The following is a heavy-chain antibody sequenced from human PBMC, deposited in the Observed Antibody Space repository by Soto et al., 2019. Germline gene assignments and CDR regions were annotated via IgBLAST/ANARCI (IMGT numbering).Heavy chain of an antibody. Sequence: ASVKVSCKASGYTFTSYGISWVRQAPGQGLEWMGWISAYNGNTNYAQKLQGRITMTTDTSTSTAYMDLRSLRSDDTAVYYCARLFFCRSARFTSSKDVWGQGTTVTVSS. CDR2: ISAYNGNT. CDR3: ARLFFCRSARFTSSKDV. D-gene: IGHD2-21*01. CDR1: GYTFTSYG. J-gene: IGHJ6*02. V-gene: IGHV1-18*04.